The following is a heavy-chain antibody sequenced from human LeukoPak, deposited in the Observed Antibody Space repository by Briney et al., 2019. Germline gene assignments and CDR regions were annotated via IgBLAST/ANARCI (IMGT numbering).Heavy chain of an antibody. Sequence: SETLSLTCTVSGVSINNYYWSWIRQPPGKGLEWIGYIYYSGSTNYNPSLKSRVTISVDTSKNQFSLKLSSVTAADTAVYYCARRGYSYGYYYFDYWGQGTLVTVSS. D-gene: IGHD5-18*01. CDR3: ARRGYSYGYYYFDY. CDR2: IYYSGST. CDR1: GVSINNYY. V-gene: IGHV4-59*08. J-gene: IGHJ4*02.